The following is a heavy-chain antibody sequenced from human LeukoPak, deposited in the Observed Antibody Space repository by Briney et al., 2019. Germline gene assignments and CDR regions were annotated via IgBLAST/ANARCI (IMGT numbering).Heavy chain of an antibody. J-gene: IGHJ6*03. CDR1: GFTFSSYA. CDR3: AKMAGMTRQVYYMDV. D-gene: IGHD1-1*01. Sequence: PGGSLRLSCAASGFTFSSYAMSWAHQAPGKGLEWVSALYGSGETTYYADSVKGRFTVSRDNSKNTLYLQMDGLRAEDTAVYYCAKMAGMTRQVYYMDVWGKGATVTVSS. CDR2: LYGSGETT. V-gene: IGHV3-23*01.